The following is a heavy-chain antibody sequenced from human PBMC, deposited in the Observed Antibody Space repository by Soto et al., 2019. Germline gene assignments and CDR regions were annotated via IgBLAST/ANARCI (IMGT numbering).Heavy chain of an antibody. J-gene: IGHJ4*02. CDR1: GGTFSSYA. D-gene: IGHD5-12*01. V-gene: IGHV1-69*13. Sequence: SVKVSCKASGGTFSSYAISWVRQAPGQGLEWMGGIIPIFGTANYAQEFQGRVTITADESTSTAYMELSSLRSEDTAVYYCARASERWLQLGYYFDYWGQGTLVTVSS. CDR2: IIPIFGTA. CDR3: ARASERWLQLGYYFDY.